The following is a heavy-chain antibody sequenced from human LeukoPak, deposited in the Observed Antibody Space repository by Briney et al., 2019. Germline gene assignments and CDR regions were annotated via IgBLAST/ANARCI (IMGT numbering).Heavy chain of an antibody. CDR2: IYSGGST. Sequence: GGSLRLSCAASGFTVSSSYLGWVRQAPGKGLEWVSVIYSGGSTYYADSVKGRFTISRDNSKNTLYLQMNSLRAEDTAVYYCARDGDFGVFVWGQGTLVTVSS. D-gene: IGHD4-17*01. CDR3: ARDGDFGVFV. CDR1: GFTVSSSY. V-gene: IGHV3-53*01. J-gene: IGHJ4*02.